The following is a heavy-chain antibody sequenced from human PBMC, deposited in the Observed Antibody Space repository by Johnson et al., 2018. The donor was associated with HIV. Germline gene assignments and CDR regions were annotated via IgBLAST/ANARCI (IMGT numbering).Heavy chain of an antibody. D-gene: IGHD3-22*01. CDR1: GFTVSSNY. V-gene: IGHV3-66*01. J-gene: IGHJ3*02. Sequence: VQLVESGGGVVRPGGSLRLSCAASGFTVSSNYMSWVRQAPGKGLEWVSVIYSGGRTYYADSVKGRFTISRDNAKNTLYLQMDSLGAEDSAVYYCARDRGYWDAFDSWGQGTMVIVSS. CDR3: ARDRGYWDAFDS. CDR2: IYSGGRT.